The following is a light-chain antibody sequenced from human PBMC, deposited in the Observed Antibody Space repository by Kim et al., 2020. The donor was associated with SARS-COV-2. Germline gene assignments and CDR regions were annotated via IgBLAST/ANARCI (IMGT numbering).Light chain of an antibody. V-gene: IGLV2-14*04. CDR3: SSFTSSTTWV. CDR2: DVN. Sequence: GQSITLSCTGTSSDIGAYTYVSWYQQHPGKAPILLIYDVNTRPSGVSNRFSGSKSGNTASLTISGLQAEDEADYYCSSFTSSTTWVFGGGTQLTVL. CDR1: SSDIGAYTY. J-gene: IGLJ3*02.